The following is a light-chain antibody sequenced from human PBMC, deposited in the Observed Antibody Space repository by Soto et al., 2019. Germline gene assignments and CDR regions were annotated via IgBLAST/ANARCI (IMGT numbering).Light chain of an antibody. CDR3: AAWDDSLSAVV. J-gene: IGLJ2*01. V-gene: IGLV1-47*01. CDR1: SSNIGSNY. Sequence: QSVLTQPPSASGTPGQRVTISCSGSSSNIGSNYVYWYQQLPGSAPKLLIYRNDQRPSGVPDRFSAPKSGTAASLAISGLRSEDEADYHCAAWDDSLSAVVFGGGTKLTVL. CDR2: RND.